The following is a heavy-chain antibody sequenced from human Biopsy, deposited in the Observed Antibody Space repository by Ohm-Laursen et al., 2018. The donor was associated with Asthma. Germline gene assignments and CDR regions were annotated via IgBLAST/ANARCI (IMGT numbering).Heavy chain of an antibody. CDR1: GFSLRTPGVG. J-gene: IGHJ5*02. D-gene: IGHD3-9*01. Sequence: TQTLTLTRSFSGFSLRTPGVGVGWIRQSPGKALEWLALIYWDDYNLFRPSLKRRLTITKDPSKNQVVLTMTKMDPVDSGTYYCALSQDSGFDDHSPSWFDPWGQGTLATVSS. CDR2: IYWDDYN. V-gene: IGHV2-5*02. CDR3: ALSQDSGFDDHSPSWFDP.